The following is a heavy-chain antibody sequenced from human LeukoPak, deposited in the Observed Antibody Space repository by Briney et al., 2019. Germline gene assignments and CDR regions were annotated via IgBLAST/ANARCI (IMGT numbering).Heavy chain of an antibody. D-gene: IGHD3-3*01. Sequence: GASVKVSCKASGGAFTHFVISWVRQAPGQGLEWMGWISVYNGNTKYVQKFQGRVTMTTDTSTRTAYMELRSLRSDDTAVYYCARHTGSLYDFWSGYIDYWGQGTLVTVSS. J-gene: IGHJ4*02. CDR2: ISVYNGNT. CDR3: ARHTGSLYDFWSGYIDY. CDR1: GGAFTHFV. V-gene: IGHV1-18*01.